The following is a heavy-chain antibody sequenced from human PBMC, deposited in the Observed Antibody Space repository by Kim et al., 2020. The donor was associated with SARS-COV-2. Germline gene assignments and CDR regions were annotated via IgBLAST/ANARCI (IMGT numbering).Heavy chain of an antibody. CDR2: ISFDGSKK. CDR3: AKSFSGSYFGNDY. V-gene: IGHV3-30*18. CDR1: GFTFNTYG. D-gene: IGHD1-26*01. J-gene: IGHJ4*02. Sequence: GGSLRLSCAASGFTFNTYGMHWVRQAPGKGLEWVAVISFDGSKKYYVDSVKGRFTISRDNSENTLYLQMNSLRIEDTAVYYCAKSFSGSYFGNDYWGQGTLVTVSS.